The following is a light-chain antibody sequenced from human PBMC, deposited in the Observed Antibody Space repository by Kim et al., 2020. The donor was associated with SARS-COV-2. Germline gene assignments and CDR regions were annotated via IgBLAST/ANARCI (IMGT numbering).Light chain of an antibody. J-gene: IGLJ1*01. V-gene: IGLV2-14*04. Sequence: GQSITISCTGTSSDIGGYHYVSWYQQNPGKDPKLVIYDVNKRPSGVSTRFSGSKSGNTASLTLSGLQAEDETDHYCSSYTRNSTYVFGSGTKVTVL. CDR2: DVN. CDR3: SSYTRNSTYV. CDR1: SSDIGGYHY.